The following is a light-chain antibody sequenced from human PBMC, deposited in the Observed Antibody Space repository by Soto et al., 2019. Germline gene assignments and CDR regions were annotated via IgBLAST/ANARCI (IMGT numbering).Light chain of an antibody. J-gene: IGLJ2*01. V-gene: IGLV2-14*03. CDR1: SSDVGGYHY. Sequence: QSVLTQPASVSGSPGQSITISCTGTSSDVGGYHYVSWYQHLPGKAPQLMIYDVSNRPSGVSNRFSGSKSGNMASLTISGLQPEDEADYYCSSYTSTSTLGVFGGGTKLTVL. CDR2: DVS. CDR3: SSYTSTSTLGV.